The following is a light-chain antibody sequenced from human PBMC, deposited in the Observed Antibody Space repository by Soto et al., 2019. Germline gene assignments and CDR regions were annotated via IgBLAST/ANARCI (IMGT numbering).Light chain of an antibody. CDR2: DAS. CDR3: QQYNNYLYT. V-gene: IGKV1-5*01. CDR1: QSINNW. Sequence: DIQMTQSPSTLSASVGDRVTITCRASQSINNWLAWYQQKPGKAPKLLIFDASTLESGVPSRFSGSASGTEFTLTISSLQPDDFATYYCQQYNNYLYTFGQGTKLEIK. J-gene: IGKJ2*01.